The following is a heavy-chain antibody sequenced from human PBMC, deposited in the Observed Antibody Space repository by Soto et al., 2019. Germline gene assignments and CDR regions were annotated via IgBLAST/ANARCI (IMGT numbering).Heavy chain of an antibody. CDR2: INHSGST. CDR3: VRGANRDYDILTGYYPVPYYYMDV. Sequence: SETLSLTCAVYGGSFSGYYWSWIRQPPGKGLEWIGEINHSGSTNYNPSLKSRVTISVDTSKNQFSLKLSSVTAADTAVYYCVRGANRDYDILTGYYPVPYYYMDVWGKGTTVTVSS. V-gene: IGHV4-34*01. J-gene: IGHJ6*03. D-gene: IGHD3-9*01. CDR1: GGSFSGYY.